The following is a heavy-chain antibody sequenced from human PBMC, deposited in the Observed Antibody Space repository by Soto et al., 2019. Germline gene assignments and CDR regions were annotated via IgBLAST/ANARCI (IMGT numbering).Heavy chain of an antibody. D-gene: IGHD1-7*01. CDR1: GFTFSDHY. V-gene: IGHV3-72*01. CDR3: ARATTYYYMDV. CDR2: TRNKANSYTT. Sequence: GGSLRLSCAASGFTFSDHYMDWVRQAPGKGLEWVGRTRNKANSYTTEYAASVKSRFTISRDDSKNSLYLQMNSLKTEDTAVYYCARATTYYYMDVWGKGTTVTVSS. J-gene: IGHJ6*03.